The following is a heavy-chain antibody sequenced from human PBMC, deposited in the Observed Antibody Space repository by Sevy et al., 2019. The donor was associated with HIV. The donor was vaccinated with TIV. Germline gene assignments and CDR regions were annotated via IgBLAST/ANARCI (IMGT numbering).Heavy chain of an antibody. J-gene: IGHJ6*02. D-gene: IGHD3-22*01. CDR3: AKGNYYDSSGYQTPQLWYYYYGMDV. CDR2: IYTSGST. V-gene: IGHV4-4*07. CDR1: GGSISSYY. Sequence: SETLSLTCTVSGGSISSYYWSWIRQPAGKGLEWIGRIYTSGSTNYNPSLKSRVTMSVDTSKNQFSLKLSSVTAADTAVYYCAKGNYYDSSGYQTPQLWYYYYGMDVWGQGTTVTVSS.